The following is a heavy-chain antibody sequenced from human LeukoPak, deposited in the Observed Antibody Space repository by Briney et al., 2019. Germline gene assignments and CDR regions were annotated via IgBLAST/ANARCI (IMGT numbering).Heavy chain of an antibody. D-gene: IGHD2/OR15-2a*01. J-gene: IGHJ1*01. CDR2: TNTDGSTT. Sequence: GGSLRLSCEVSGFTFSSHWMHWVRQAAGKGPVWVSRTNTDGSTTNYADSVKGRFTISRDNSKNTLYLQMNSLRAEDTAVYYCAKDVNLNWGQGTLVTVSS. V-gene: IGHV3-74*01. CDR1: GFTFSSHW. CDR3: AKDVNLN.